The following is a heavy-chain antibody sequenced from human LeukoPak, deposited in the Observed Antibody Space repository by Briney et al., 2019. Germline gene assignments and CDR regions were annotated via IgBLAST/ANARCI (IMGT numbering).Heavy chain of an antibody. CDR3: ARDYYDSSGYYQPMPLDY. CDR2: INTNTGNP. V-gene: IGHV7-4-1*02. J-gene: IGHJ4*02. CDR1: GYTFTSYA. Sequence: ASVKVSCKASGYTFTSYAMNWVRQATGQGLEWMGWINTNTGNPTYAQGFTGRFVFSLDTSVSTAYLQISSLKAEDTAVYYCARDYYDSSGYYQPMPLDYWGQGTLVTVSS. D-gene: IGHD3-22*01.